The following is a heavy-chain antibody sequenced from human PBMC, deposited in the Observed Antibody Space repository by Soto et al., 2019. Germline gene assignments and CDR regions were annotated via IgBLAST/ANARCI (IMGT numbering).Heavy chain of an antibody. CDR2: ISTDGSST. D-gene: IGHD2-2*01. CDR3: ARATGSNHPFDY. V-gene: IGHV3-74*01. J-gene: IGHJ4*02. CDR1: GFTFSTYW. Sequence: EVQLVESGGGLVQPGGSLILSCAATGFTFSTYWMHWVRQGPGKGLVWVSRISTDGSSTTYADSVKGRFTISRDNAKNTLYLQMNSLTAEDTAVNYCARATGSNHPFDYWGQGSLVTVS.